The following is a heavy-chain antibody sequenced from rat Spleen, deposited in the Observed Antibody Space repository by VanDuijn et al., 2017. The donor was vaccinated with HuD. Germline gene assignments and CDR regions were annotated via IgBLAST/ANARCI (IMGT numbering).Heavy chain of an antibody. CDR2: ICADGVNT. CDR3: AMSGYYSSYTRLMDA. D-gene: IGHD1-2*01. V-gene: IGHV5S13*01. Sequence: EVQLVESGGGLVQPGRSLKLSCAASGFTFSNYDMAWVRQAPTKGLEWVSSICADGVNTYYPDSVKGRFTISRANSENTVYLQMNSLRSEDTATYYCAMSGYYSSYTRLMDAWGQGTLVTVSS. J-gene: IGHJ3*01. CDR1: GFTFSNYD.